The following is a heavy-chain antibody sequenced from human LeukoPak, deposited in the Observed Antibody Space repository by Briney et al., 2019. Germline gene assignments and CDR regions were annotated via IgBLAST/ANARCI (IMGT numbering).Heavy chain of an antibody. D-gene: IGHD4-17*01. J-gene: IGHJ5*01. CDR1: GFTFSSYG. CDR3: AKESTVTPGNVNWFDS. V-gene: IGHV3-23*01. CDR2: ISGSGGST. Sequence: GGTLRLSCAASGFTFSSYGMSWVRQAPGKGLEWVSAISGSGGSTYYADSVKGRFTISRDNSKNTLYLQMNSLRADDTAVYYCAKESTVTPGNVNWFDSWGQGTLVTVSS.